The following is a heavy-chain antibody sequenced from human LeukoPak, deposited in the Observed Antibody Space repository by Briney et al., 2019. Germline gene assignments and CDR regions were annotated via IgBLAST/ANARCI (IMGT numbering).Heavy chain of an antibody. CDR1: GYTFTGYY. V-gene: IGHV1-2*02. J-gene: IGHJ6*02. D-gene: IGHD5-18*01. Sequence: AASVKVSCKASGYTFTGYYMHWVRQAPGQGLEWTGWINPNSGGTNYAQKFQGRVTMTRDTSISTAYMELSRLRSDDTAVYYCARDPLLKDRGYCYVNNYGMDVWGQGTTVTVSS. CDR3: ARDPLLKDRGYCYVNNYGMDV. CDR2: INPNSGGT.